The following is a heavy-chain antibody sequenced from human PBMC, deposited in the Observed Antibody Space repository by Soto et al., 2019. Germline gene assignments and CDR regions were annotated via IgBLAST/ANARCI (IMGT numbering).Heavy chain of an antibody. CDR1: GGTFSSYA. CDR3: ARGLAYCGGDCRPFDY. V-gene: IGHV1-69*13. Sequence: ASVKVSCKASGGTFSSYAISWVRQAPGQGLEWMGGIIPIFGTANYAQKFQGRVTITADESTSTAYMELSSLRSEDTAVYYCARGLAYCGGDCRPFDYWGQGTLVTVSS. CDR2: IIPIFGTA. J-gene: IGHJ4*02. D-gene: IGHD2-21*02.